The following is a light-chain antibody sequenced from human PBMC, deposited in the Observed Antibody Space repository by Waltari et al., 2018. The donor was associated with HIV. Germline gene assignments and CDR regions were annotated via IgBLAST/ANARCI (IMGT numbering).Light chain of an antibody. V-gene: IGLV1-44*01. J-gene: IGLJ3*02. CDR1: SSNIDSNT. CDR3: AAWDDSLNGWV. CDR2: SNN. Sequence: QSVLTQPSSASGTPGQRVAISCSGRSSNIDSNTVNWYQQLPGTAPKPLVYSNNQRPSGVPDRISGSKSGTSASLAISGLQSEDEADYYCAAWDDSLNGWVFGGGTKLTVL.